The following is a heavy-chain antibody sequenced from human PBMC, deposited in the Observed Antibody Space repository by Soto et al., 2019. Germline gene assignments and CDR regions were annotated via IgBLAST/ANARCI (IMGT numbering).Heavy chain of an antibody. CDR3: VRLEGQAFDY. D-gene: IGHD1-1*01. Sequence: SETLSLTCTVSGGSISSGGYYWSWIRQHPGKGLEWIGYIYYSGSTYYNPSLKSRVTISVDTSKNQFSLKLSSVTAADTAVYYCVRLEGQAFDYWGQGTLVTVSS. V-gene: IGHV4-31*03. CDR1: GGSISSGGYY. J-gene: IGHJ4*02. CDR2: IYYSGST.